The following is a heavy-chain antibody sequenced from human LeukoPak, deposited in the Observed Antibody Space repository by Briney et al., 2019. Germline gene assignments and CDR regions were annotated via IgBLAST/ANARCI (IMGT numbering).Heavy chain of an antibody. J-gene: IGHJ5*02. D-gene: IGHD3-22*01. CDR2: INHSGST. CDR3: ARDSIDYDSSGYYYSNRFDP. Sequence: PSETLSLTCAVYGGSYSGYYWSWIRQPPGKGLEWIGEINHSGSTNYNPSLKSRVTISVDTSKNQFSLKLSSVTAADTAVYYCARDSIDYDSSGYYYSNRFDPWGQGTLVTVSS. CDR1: GGSYSGYY. V-gene: IGHV4-34*01.